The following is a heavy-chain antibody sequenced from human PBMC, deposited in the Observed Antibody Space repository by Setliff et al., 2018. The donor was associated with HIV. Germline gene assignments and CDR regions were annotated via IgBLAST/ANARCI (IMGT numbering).Heavy chain of an antibody. CDR1: GGSISSSSYY. CDR3: ARLSRIAAVYFHH. D-gene: IGHD6-25*01. CDR2: IYYSGST. V-gene: IGHV4-39*07. Sequence: SETLSLTCTVSGGSISSSSYYWGWIRQPPGKGLEWIGSIYYSGSTYYNPSLKSRVTISVDTSKNQFSLKLSSVTAADTAVYYCARLSRIAAVYFHHWGQGTLVTVSS. J-gene: IGHJ1*01.